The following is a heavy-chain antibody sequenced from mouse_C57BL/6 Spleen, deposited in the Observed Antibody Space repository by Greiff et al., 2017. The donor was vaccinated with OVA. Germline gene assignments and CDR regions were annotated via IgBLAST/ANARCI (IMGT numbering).Heavy chain of an antibody. V-gene: IGHV7-3*01. D-gene: IGHD2-1*01. Sequence: DVMLVESGGGLVQPGGSLSLSCAASGFTFTDYYMSWVRQPPGKALEWLGFIRNKANGYTTEYSASVKGRFTISRDNSQSILYLQMNALRAEDSATYYCARYRGYNYPFDYWGQGTTLTVSS. CDR2: IRNKANGYTT. J-gene: IGHJ2*01. CDR3: ARYRGYNYPFDY. CDR1: GFTFTDYY.